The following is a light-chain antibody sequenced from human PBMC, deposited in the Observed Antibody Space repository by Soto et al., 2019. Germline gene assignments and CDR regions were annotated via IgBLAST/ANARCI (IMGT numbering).Light chain of an antibody. CDR1: QAIRTE. CDR2: GTS. V-gene: IGKV1-6*01. CDR3: LQDYSSPRT. J-gene: IGKJ1*01. Sequence: AIQMTQSPSSLSASVGDRVIITCRASQAIRTELGWYQQRPGKAPKLLIYGTSNLQSGVPSRFSGSGSGTDFTLTINGLQPEDFALYYCLQDYSSPRTFGQGTKVDVK.